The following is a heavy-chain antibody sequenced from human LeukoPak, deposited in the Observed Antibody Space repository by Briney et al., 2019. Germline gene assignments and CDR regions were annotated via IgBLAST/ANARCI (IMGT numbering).Heavy chain of an antibody. CDR1: GFTFGDYA. J-gene: IGHJ4*02. V-gene: IGHV3-15*01. D-gene: IGHD4-17*01. CDR3: TTLYDYGDYYFDF. CDR2: IKRKTDGGTT. Sequence: GGSLRLSCTASGFTFGDYAMSWVRQAPGKGLEWVGRIKRKTDGGTTDYAAPVKGRFTISRDDSKNTLYLQMNSLRTEDTAVYYCTTLYDYGDYYFDFWGQGTLVTVSS.